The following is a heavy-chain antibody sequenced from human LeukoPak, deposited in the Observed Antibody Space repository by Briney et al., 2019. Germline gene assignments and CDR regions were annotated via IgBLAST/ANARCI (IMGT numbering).Heavy chain of an antibody. CDR2: INHSGST. D-gene: IGHD1-7*01. V-gene: IGHV4-34*01. CDR3: ARVIRNWNYAYFDY. Sequence: MASETLSLTCAVYGGSFSGYYWSWIRQPPGKGLEWIGEINHSGSTNYNPSLKSRVTISVDTSKNQFSLKLSSVTAADTAVYYCARVIRNWNYAYFDYWGQGTLVTVSS. CDR1: GGSFSGYY. J-gene: IGHJ4*02.